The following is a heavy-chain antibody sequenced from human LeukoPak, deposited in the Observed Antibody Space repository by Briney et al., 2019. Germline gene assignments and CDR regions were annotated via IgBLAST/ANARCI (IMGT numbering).Heavy chain of an antibody. D-gene: IGHD3-3*01. V-gene: IGHV3-21*01. Sequence: GGSLRLFCAASGFTFSSYSMNWVRQAPGKGLEWVSSISSSSSYIYYADSVKGRFTISRDNAKNSLYLQMNSLRAEDTAVYYCAREHIDFWSGYYTYYGMDVWGQGTTVTVSS. CDR1: GFTFSSYS. J-gene: IGHJ6*02. CDR3: AREHIDFWSGYYTYYGMDV. CDR2: ISSSSSYI.